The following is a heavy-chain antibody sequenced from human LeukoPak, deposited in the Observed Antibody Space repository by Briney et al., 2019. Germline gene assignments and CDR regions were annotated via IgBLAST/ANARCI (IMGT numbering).Heavy chain of an antibody. CDR1: GGSISGYY. V-gene: IGHV4-59*12. CDR3: ARNLGLSPYYFDY. Sequence: PSETLSLTCTVSGGSISGYYWSWIRQPPGKGLEWIGYIYYSGSTNYNPSLKSRVTMSVDTSKNQFSLKLSSVTAADTAVYYCARNLGLSPYYFDYWGQGTLVTVSS. CDR2: IYYSGST. J-gene: IGHJ4*02. D-gene: IGHD1-7*01.